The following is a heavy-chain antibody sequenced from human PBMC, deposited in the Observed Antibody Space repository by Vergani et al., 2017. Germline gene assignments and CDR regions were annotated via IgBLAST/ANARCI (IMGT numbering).Heavy chain of an antibody. CDR1: GFTFSSYA. Sequence: EVQLLESGGGLVQPGGSLRLSCAASGFTFSSYAMSWVRQAPGKGLEWVSSISSSSSYIYYADSVKGRFTISRDNAKNSLYLQMNSLRAEDTAVYYCASLYGDHQHYYYYYGMDVWGQGTTVTVSS. V-gene: IGHV3-21*01. J-gene: IGHJ6*02. D-gene: IGHD4-17*01. CDR3: ASLYGDHQHYYYYYGMDV. CDR2: ISSSSSYI.